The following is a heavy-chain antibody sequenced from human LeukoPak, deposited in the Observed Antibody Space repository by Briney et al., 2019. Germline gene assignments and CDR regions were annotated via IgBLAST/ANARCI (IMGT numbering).Heavy chain of an antibody. Sequence: PGGSLRLSCAASGFTFSDYYMSWIRQAPGKGLEWVSYISSSGSTIYYADSVKGRFTISRDNAKNSLYLQMNSLRAEDTAVYYCARDWTAAAGFYWYFDLWGRGTLVTVSS. J-gene: IGHJ2*01. V-gene: IGHV3-11*01. D-gene: IGHD6-13*01. CDR1: GFTFSDYY. CDR3: ARDWTAAAGFYWYFDL. CDR2: ISSSGSTI.